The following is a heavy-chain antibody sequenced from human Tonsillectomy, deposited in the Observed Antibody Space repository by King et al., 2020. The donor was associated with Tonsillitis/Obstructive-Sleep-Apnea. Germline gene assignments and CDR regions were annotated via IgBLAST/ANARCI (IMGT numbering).Heavy chain of an antibody. Sequence: VQLVESGGGLVQPGRSLRLSCAASGFTFDDYAMHWVRHAPGKGLEWVSGISWNSGNIGYADSVKGRFTISRDNSKNSLYLQMNSLRAEDTALYYCLKDTLVRITMRLMPNAAFDIWGQGTMVTVSS. D-gene: IGHD3-22*01. J-gene: IGHJ3*02. CDR1: GFTFDDYA. CDR3: LKDTLVRITMRLMPNAAFDI. CDR2: ISWNSGNI. V-gene: IGHV3-9*01.